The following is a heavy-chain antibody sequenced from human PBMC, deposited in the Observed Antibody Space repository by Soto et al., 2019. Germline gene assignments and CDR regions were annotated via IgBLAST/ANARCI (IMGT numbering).Heavy chain of an antibody. J-gene: IGHJ5*02. CDR1: GFSLTTSGVG. CDR3: AHRRPWSSNWNSGWFDP. CDR2: IYWDDDK. V-gene: IGHV2-5*02. D-gene: IGHD1-20*01. Sequence: QITLKESGPTLLSPTQTLTLTCTFSGFSLTTSGVGVGWIRQPPGKALEWLAFIYWDDDKRYSPSLNSRLTITKDTSKNQVVRTMTNMDPVDTATYFCAHRRPWSSNWNSGWFDPWGQGTLVTVSS.